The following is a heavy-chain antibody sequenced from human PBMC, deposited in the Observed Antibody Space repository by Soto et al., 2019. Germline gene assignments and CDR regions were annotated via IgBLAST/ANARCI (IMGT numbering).Heavy chain of an antibody. CDR3: VKDIRDRYFEWYFDL. CDR1: GFVFDDYG. D-gene: IGHD3-9*01. J-gene: IGHJ2*01. Sequence: EVQLVESGGGLVQPGRSLRLSCAASGFVFDDYGMHWVRQGPGKGLEWVSSISWNSKNIDYVESVKGRFTISRDNAKNSLYLQMNSLRPEDTALNFCVKDIRDRYFEWYFDLWGRGTLVTVSS. V-gene: IGHV3-9*01. CDR2: ISWNSKNI.